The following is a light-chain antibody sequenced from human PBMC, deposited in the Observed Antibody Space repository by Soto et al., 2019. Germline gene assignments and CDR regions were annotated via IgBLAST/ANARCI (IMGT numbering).Light chain of an antibody. V-gene: IGKV3-20*01. Sequence: EIVLTQSPGPLSLSPGERATLSCRASPSVSSNYLAWYQHKPGQAPRLLIYGVSSRATGIPDRFSGSGSGTDYTLTISRLEAEDFAVYYCQQYAGSPGFTFGQRTKLEI. CDR1: PSVSSNY. CDR2: GVS. CDR3: QQYAGSPGFT. J-gene: IGKJ2*01.